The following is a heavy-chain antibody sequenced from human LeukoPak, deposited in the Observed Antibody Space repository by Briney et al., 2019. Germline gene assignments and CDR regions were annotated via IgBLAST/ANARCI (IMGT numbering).Heavy chain of an antibody. D-gene: IGHD2-2*01. CDR1: GFTFSSYS. V-gene: IGHV3-21*04. CDR3: ATQDIVVVPAGPYYYYMDV. J-gene: IGHJ6*03. Sequence: GGSLRLSCAASGFTFSSYSMNWVRQAPGKGLEWVSSISSSSSYIYYADSVKGRFTISRDNAKNSLYLQMNSLRAEDTAVYYCATQDIVVVPAGPYYYYMDVWGKGTTVTISS. CDR2: ISSSSSYI.